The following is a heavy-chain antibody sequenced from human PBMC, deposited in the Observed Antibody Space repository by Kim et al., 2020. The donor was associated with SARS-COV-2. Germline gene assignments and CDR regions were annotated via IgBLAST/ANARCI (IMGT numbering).Heavy chain of an antibody. J-gene: IGHJ5*02. Sequence: ASVKVSCKASGYTFTSYDINWVRQATGQRLEWMGWMNPNSGNTGYAQKFQGRVTMTRNTSISTAYMELSSLRSEDTAVYYCARAGRYFDWLRTTLHRNWFDPWGQGTLVTVSS. V-gene: IGHV1-8*01. CDR1: GYTFTSYD. D-gene: IGHD3-9*01. CDR3: ARAGRYFDWLRTTLHRNWFDP. CDR2: MNPNSGNT.